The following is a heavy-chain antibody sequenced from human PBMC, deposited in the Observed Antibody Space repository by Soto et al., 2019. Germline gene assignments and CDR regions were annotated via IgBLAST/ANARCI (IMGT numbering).Heavy chain of an antibody. CDR1: GYTLTELS. V-gene: IGHV1-24*01. CDR3: ATVRWSVITGAQALDY. CDR2: FDPEDGET. D-gene: IGHD1-20*01. J-gene: IGHJ4*02. Sequence: ASVNVCCKFCGYTLTELSMHWVRQAPGKGLEWMGGFDPEDGETIYAQKFQGRVTMTEDTSTDTAYMELSSLRSEDTAVYYCATVRWSVITGAQALDYWGQGTLVTVSS.